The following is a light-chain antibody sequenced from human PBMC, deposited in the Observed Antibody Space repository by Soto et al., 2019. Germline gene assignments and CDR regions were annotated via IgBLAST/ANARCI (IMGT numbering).Light chain of an antibody. Sequence: NFMLTQPHSVSESPGKTVTISCTRSSGNIASNYVQWYQQRPGSAPTTVIYEDNLRPSGVPDRFSGSIDRSSNSASLTISGLKTEEGADSFCHSYDSATKGVFAGGPKL. CDR2: EDN. CDR1: SGNIASNY. V-gene: IGLV6-57*04. J-gene: IGLJ3*02. CDR3: HSYDSATKGV.